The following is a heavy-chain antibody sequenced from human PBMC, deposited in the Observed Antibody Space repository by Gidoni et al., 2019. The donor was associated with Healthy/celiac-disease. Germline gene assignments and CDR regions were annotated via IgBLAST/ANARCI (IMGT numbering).Heavy chain of an antibody. CDR3: ASDRFRYFDWLSHNYYYDGMDV. CDR2: IYYSGST. Sequence: TGFGGSISSGDYYWSWIRQPPGKGLGWIGYIYYSGSTYYNPSLKSRVTISVDTSKNQFSLKLSSVTAADTAVYYCASDRFRYFDWLSHNYYYDGMDVWGQGTTVTVSS. D-gene: IGHD3-9*01. CDR1: GGSISSGDYY. J-gene: IGHJ6*02. V-gene: IGHV4-30-4*01.